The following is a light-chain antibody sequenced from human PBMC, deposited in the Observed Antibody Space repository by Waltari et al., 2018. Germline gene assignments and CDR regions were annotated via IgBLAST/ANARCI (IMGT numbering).Light chain of an antibody. CDR1: QSIHVN. CDR2: GAS. Sequence: EVLMTQSPATLSVSPGERVTLSCTASQSIHVNLAWYQQKPGQAPRLLIYGASTRATAVPARFRGSGSGTEFTLTISSLQSEDFGVYYCQQYNRWPPLTFGGGTKVDIK. CDR3: QQYNRWPPLT. J-gene: IGKJ4*01. V-gene: IGKV3-15*01.